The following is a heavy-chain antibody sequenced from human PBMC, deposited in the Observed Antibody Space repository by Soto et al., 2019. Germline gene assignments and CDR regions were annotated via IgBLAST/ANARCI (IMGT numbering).Heavy chain of an antibody. V-gene: IGHV1-18*01. J-gene: IGHJ5*02. CDR3: ARDEVPAANWLDR. D-gene: IGHD2-2*01. CDR2: ISGYNGNT. CDR1: GYTFSNYG. Sequence: ASVKVSCKTSGYTFSNYGITWVRQAPGQGLEWMGWISGYNGNTKYADKLQGRVTMTTDTSTTTAYMELRSLRSDDTAVYYCARDEVPAANWLDRWGQGTLVTVSS.